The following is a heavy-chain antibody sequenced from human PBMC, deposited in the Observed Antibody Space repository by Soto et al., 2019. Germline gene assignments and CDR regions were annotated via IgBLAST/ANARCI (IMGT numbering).Heavy chain of an antibody. CDR3: ARFPGPTGDYVNPNWFDP. V-gene: IGHV1-18*01. Sequence: QVQLVQSGAEVKKPGASVKVSCKASGYTFTSYGISWVRQAPGQGLEWMGWISVYNGNTNYAQKLQGRVTMTTDTSTSTAYMELRSLRSDDTAVYYCARFPGPTGDYVNPNWFDPWGQGTLVTVSS. CDR1: GYTFTSYG. D-gene: IGHD4-17*01. CDR2: ISVYNGNT. J-gene: IGHJ5*02.